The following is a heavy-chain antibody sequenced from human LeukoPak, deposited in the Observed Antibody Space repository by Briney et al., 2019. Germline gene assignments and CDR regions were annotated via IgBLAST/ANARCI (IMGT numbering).Heavy chain of an antibody. J-gene: IGHJ5*02. V-gene: IGHV3-7*01. Sequence: GGSLRLSCAVSGFTFSTYWMSWVRQAPGKGLEWVANIKQDGSEKVYVDSVKGRFTISRDNAKNSLYLQMNSLRAEDTAVYYCAREVLGPRGGFDPWGQGTLVTVSS. D-gene: IGHD4/OR15-4a*01. CDR2: IKQDGSEK. CDR3: AREVLGPRGGFDP. CDR1: GFTFSTYW.